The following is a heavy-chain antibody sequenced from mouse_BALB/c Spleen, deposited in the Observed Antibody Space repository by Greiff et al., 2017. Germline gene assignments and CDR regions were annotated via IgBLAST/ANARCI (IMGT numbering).Heavy chain of an antibody. D-gene: IGHD2-4*01. Sequence: VQLQQSGAELMKPGASVKISCKATGYTFSSYWIEWVKQRPGHGLEWIGEILPGSGSTNYNEKFKGKATFTADTSSNTAYMQLSSLTSEDSAVYYCARDDYDDYAMDYWGQGTSVTVSS. CDR2: ILPGSGST. J-gene: IGHJ4*01. V-gene: IGHV1-9*01. CDR3: ARDDYDDYAMDY. CDR1: GYTFSSYW.